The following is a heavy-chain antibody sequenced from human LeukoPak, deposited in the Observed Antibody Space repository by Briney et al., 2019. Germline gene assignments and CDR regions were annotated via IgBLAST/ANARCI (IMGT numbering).Heavy chain of an antibody. V-gene: IGHV4-59*12. Sequence: SETLSLTCTVSGGSISSYYWSWIRQPPGKGLEWIGYIYYSGSTNYNPSLKSRVTISVDTSKNQFSLKLSSVTAADTAVYYCARDQGSWLYDYWGQGTLVTVSS. CDR3: ARDQGSWLYDY. CDR2: IYYSGST. J-gene: IGHJ4*02. D-gene: IGHD6-13*01. CDR1: GGSISSYY.